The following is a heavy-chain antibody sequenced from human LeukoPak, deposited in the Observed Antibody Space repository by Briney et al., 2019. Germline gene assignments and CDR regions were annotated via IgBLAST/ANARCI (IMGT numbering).Heavy chain of an antibody. D-gene: IGHD1-26*01. V-gene: IGHV4-39*07. CDR2: IYYSGST. CDR1: GGSISSSSYY. J-gene: IGHJ4*02. Sequence: SETLSLTCTVSGGSISSSSYYWGWIRQPPGKGLEWIGSIYYSGSTNYNPSLKSRVTISVDTSKNQFSLKLSSVTAADTAVYYCARAVGATIYYFDYWGQGTLVTVSS. CDR3: ARAVGATIYYFDY.